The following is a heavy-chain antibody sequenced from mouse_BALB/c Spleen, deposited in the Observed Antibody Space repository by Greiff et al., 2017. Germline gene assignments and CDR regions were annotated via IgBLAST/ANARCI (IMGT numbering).Heavy chain of an antibody. J-gene: IGHJ3*01. Sequence: VQLQQPGAELVKPGASVKLSCKASGYTFTSYWMHWVKQRPEQGLEWIGWIDPENGDTEYAPKFQGKATMTADTSSNTAYLQLSSLTSEDTAVYYCNAAVYGSSPWFAYWGQGTLVTVSA. V-gene: IGHV14-4*02. CDR3: NAAVYGSSPWFAY. CDR1: GYTFTSYW. D-gene: IGHD1-1*01. CDR2: IDPENGDT.